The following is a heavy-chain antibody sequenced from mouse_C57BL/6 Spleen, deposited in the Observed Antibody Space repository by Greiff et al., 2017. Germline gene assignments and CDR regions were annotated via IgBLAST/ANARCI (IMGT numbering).Heavy chain of an antibody. CDR3: ARLQYYGSS. Sequence: QVQLQQPGAELVRPGSSVKLSCKASGYTFTSYWMHWVKQRPIQGLEWIGNIDPSDSETHYNQKFKDKATLTVDKSSRTAYMQLSSLTSEDSAVYYCARLQYYGSSWGQGTLVTVSA. D-gene: IGHD1-1*01. V-gene: IGHV1-52*01. CDR2: IDPSDSET. CDR1: GYTFTSYW. J-gene: IGHJ3*01.